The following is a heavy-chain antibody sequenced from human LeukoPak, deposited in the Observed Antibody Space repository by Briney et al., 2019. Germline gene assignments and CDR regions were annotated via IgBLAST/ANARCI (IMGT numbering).Heavy chain of an antibody. CDR1: GGSISSYY. Sequence: SETLSLTCTVSGGSISSYYWSWIRHPAGKGLEWIGRIYTSGSTNYNPSLKSRVTMSVDTSKNQFSLKLSSVTAADTAVYYCARVKSSGAYYNVPFDYWGQGTLVTVSS. CDR3: ARVKSSGAYYNVPFDY. V-gene: IGHV4-4*07. CDR2: IYTSGST. J-gene: IGHJ4*02. D-gene: IGHD3-10*01.